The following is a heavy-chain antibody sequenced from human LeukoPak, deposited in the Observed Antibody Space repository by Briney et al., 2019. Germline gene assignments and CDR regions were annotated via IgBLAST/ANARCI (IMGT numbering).Heavy chain of an antibody. CDR2: ISYDGSNE. J-gene: IGHJ4*02. Sequence: GRSLRLSCAASGFTFSSYGMHWVRQAPGKGLEWVAVISYDGSNEYYADSVKGRFTISRDNSKNTLYLQMNSLRAEDTAVYYCAKDRSRYCSSTSCQYFDYWGQGTLVTVSS. D-gene: IGHD2-2*01. V-gene: IGHV3-30*18. CDR1: GFTFSSYG. CDR3: AKDRSRYCSSTSCQYFDY.